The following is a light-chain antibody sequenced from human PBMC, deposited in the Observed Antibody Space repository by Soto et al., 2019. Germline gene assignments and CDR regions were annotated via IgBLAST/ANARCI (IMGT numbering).Light chain of an antibody. Sequence: IQVTQSPSSRSACVGDRVTITGRSSQGISTCLALYQQKPGKGAKLLIYDSASLQSWVPSRFSCSGSGTEFTLTISSLQPEDFATYFWLQHDSYPWTFGQGTKVDIK. V-gene: IGKV1-17*01. CDR2: DSA. CDR1: QGISTC. CDR3: LQHDSYPWT. J-gene: IGKJ1*01.